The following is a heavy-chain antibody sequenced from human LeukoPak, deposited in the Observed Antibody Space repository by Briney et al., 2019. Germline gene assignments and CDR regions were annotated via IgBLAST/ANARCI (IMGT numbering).Heavy chain of an antibody. CDR2: ISSTSSYI. J-gene: IGHJ6*03. V-gene: IGHV3-21*01. D-gene: IGHD3-3*01. Sequence: PGGSLRLSCAASGFTFSTYAMSWVRQAPGKGLEWVSSISSTSSYIYYADSVKGRFTISRDNAKNSLYLQMNSLRAEDAAVYYCARGESITISGVVPYMDVWGKGTTVTVSS. CDR3: ARGESITISGVVPYMDV. CDR1: GFTFSTYA.